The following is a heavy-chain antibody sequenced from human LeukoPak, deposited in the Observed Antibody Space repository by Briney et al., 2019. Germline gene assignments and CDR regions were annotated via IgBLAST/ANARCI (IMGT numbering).Heavy chain of an antibody. CDR1: RYSISSGYY. D-gene: IGHD5-12*01. CDR2: VYHSGSA. J-gene: IGHJ6*03. V-gene: IGHV4-38-2*02. CDR3: ARVGGYGYHYYYMDV. Sequence: SETLSLTYSVSRYSISSGYYWAWIRQPPGKGLEWIGSVYHSGSAYYNASLKSRVTISVDRSKNQFFLRLSSVTAADTAVYYCARVGGYGYHYYYMDVWGNGTTVTVSS.